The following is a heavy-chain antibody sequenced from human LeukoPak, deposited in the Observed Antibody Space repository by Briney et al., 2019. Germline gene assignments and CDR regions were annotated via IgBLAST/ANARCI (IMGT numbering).Heavy chain of an antibody. Sequence: GESLQISCKGSGYSFTSYWIGWVRPMPGKGLEWMGIIYPGDSDTRYSPSFQGQVTISADKSISTAYLQWSSLKASDTAMYYCAIYDYYDSSGYYGYDYWGQGTLVTVSS. CDR1: GYSFTSYW. CDR2: IYPGDSDT. J-gene: IGHJ4*02. V-gene: IGHV5-51*01. D-gene: IGHD3-22*01. CDR3: AIYDYYDSSGYYGYDY.